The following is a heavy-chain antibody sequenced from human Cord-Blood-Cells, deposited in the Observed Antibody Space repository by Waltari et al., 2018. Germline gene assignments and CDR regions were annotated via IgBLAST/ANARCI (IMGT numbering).Heavy chain of an antibody. V-gene: IGHV4-38-2*02. CDR3: ARGGGHSGYDYDY. CDR1: GYSISSGYY. Sequence: QVQLQESGPGLVKPSETLSLTCTVSGYSISSGYYWGWIRQPPGKGLEWLGCIYHSGSTYYNPSLKSRVTISVDTSKNQFSLKLSSVTAADTAVYYCARGGGHSGYDYDYWGQGTLVTVSS. J-gene: IGHJ4*02. D-gene: IGHD5-12*01. CDR2: IYHSGST.